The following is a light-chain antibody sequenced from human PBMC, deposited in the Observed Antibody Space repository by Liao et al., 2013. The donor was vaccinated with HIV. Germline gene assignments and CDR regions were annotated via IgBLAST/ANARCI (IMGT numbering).Light chain of an antibody. CDR3: QAWDSNAAV. Sequence: SSVVTQPPSVSVAPGTTARISCGGDNLGDKSVHWYQQKPGQAPLLVIYYDTDRPSGIPERFSASNSGNTATLTISGTQAVDEADYYCQAWDSNAAVFGTGTKVTVL. V-gene: IGLV3-21*01. CDR1: NLGDKS. J-gene: IGLJ1*01. CDR2: YDT.